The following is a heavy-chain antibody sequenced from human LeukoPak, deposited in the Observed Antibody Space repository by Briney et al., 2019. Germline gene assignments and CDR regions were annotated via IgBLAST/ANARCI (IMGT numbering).Heavy chain of an antibody. J-gene: IGHJ4*02. CDR2: IYDTANDGRT. D-gene: IGHD3-16*01. Sequence: GGSLRLSCAASGITFSDYIMTWVCQTPGKGLEWVSSIYDTANDGRTFYADFVKGRFTVSRDNSKNTLYLQMNSLRVEDTAVYYCATFAGWLIPFDYWGPGALVAVSS. CDR3: ATFAGWLIPFDY. V-gene: IGHV3-23*01. CDR1: GITFSDYI.